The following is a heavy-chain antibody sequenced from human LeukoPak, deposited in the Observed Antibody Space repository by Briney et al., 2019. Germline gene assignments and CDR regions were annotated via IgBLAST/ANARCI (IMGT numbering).Heavy chain of an antibody. V-gene: IGHV3-23*01. Sequence: GGSLRLSCAASGFTFSSYAMSWVRQAPGKGLEWVSAISGSGGSTYYADSVKGRFTISRDNSKNTLYLQMNSLRAEDTAVYYCAKGLGYCTNGVCPTTLDYWGQGTLVTVSS. CDR2: ISGSGGST. D-gene: IGHD2-8*01. J-gene: IGHJ4*02. CDR3: AKGLGYCTNGVCPTTLDY. CDR1: GFTFSSYA.